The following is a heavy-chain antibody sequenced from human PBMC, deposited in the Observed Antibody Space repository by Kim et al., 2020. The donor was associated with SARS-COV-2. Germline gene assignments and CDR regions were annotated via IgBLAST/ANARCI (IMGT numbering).Heavy chain of an antibody. CDR3: AKDGGQLVTGVPVDY. V-gene: IGHV3-30*18. Sequence: GGSLRLSCAASGFTFSSYGMHWVRQAPGKGLEWVAVISYDGSNKYYADSVKGRFTISRDNSKNTLYLQMNSLRAEDTAVYYCAKDGGQLVTGVPVDYWGQGTLVTVSS. J-gene: IGHJ4*02. D-gene: IGHD6-13*01. CDR2: ISYDGSNK. CDR1: GFTFSSYG.